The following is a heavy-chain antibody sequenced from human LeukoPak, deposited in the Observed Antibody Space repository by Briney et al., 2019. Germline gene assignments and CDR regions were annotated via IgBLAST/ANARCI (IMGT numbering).Heavy chain of an antibody. CDR2: LIPIFGTG. CDR3: ARDRLQDSGGNSISY. Sequence: SVKVSCKASGGTFSSYAISWVRQAPGQGLAGMGWLIPIFGTGRYARMFRSRVTITADNSTCIAYMELSSLKSEDTAVYYRARDRLQDSGGNSISYCGQGTLVTASS. CDR1: GGTFSSYA. D-gene: IGHD6-19*01. V-gene: IGHV1-69*06. J-gene: IGHJ4*02.